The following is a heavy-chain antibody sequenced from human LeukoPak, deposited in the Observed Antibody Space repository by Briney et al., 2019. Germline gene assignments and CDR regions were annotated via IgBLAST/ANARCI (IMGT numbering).Heavy chain of an antibody. CDR1: GFTFSNAC. CDR3: TTRISAGDY. Sequence: GGSVRLSCAASGFTFSNACMNSVRQAPGKGLKWVGRIKSKTDGGTTDYAAPVKGRFTISRDDSKNTLYLQMDSLKTEDTAVYYCTTRISAGDYWGQGTLVTVSS. V-gene: IGHV3-15*07. D-gene: IGHD6-13*01. CDR2: IKSKTDGGTT. J-gene: IGHJ4*02.